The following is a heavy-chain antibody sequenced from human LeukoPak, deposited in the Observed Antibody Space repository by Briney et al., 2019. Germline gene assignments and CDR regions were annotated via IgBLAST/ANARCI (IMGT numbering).Heavy chain of an antibody. D-gene: IGHD6-25*01. CDR2: INIYKGNT. J-gene: IGHJ2*01. CDR3: ARNSSGWYGYFDL. CDR1: GYIFTSHG. V-gene: IGHV1-18*01. Sequence: GASAKVSCKASGYIFTSHGLSWVRQAPGQGLEWMGWINIYKGNTNYAQKFQGRVTMTTETSTSTAYMELGSLSSCDTAVYYCARNSSGWYGYFDLWGRGTLVTVSS.